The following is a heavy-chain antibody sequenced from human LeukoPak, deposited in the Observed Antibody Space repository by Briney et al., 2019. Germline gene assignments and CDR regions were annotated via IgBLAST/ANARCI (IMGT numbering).Heavy chain of an antibody. CDR1: VGSISSYY. CDR2: IYTSGST. V-gene: IGHV4-4*07. CDR3: AGKYSSSPGGFDYYYYYMDV. D-gene: IGHD6-6*01. J-gene: IGHJ6*03. Sequence: SETLSLTCIVSVGSISSYYWSWIRQPAGKGLEWIGRIYTSGSTNYNPSLKSRVTMSVDTSKNQFSLKLSSVTAADTAVYYCAGKYSSSPGGFDYYYYYMDVWGKGTTVTVSS.